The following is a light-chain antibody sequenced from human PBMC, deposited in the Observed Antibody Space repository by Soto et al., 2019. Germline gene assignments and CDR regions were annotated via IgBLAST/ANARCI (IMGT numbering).Light chain of an antibody. CDR1: SSDVGSYNR. J-gene: IGLJ1*01. Sequence: QSALTQPPSVSGSPGQSVTISCTGTSSDVGSYNRVSWYQQPPGTAPKLMIYEVSNRPSGVPDRVSGSKSGNTASLTISGLQAEDEADYYFSSYTSSSTDVFGTGTKVTVL. CDR2: EVS. V-gene: IGLV2-18*02. CDR3: SSYTSSSTDV.